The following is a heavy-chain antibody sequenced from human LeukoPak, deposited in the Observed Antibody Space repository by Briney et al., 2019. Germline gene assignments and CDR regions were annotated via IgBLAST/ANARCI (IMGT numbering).Heavy chain of an antibody. CDR3: ALTTPLYYYGMDV. CDR2: IIPILGIA. CDR1: GGTFSSYA. Sequence: ASVKVSCKASGGTFSSYAISWVRQAPGQGLEWMGRIIPILGIANYAQKFQGRVTITADKSTSTACMELSSLRSEDTAVYYCALTTPLYYYGMDVWGQGTTVTVSS. D-gene: IGHD4-11*01. J-gene: IGHJ6*02. V-gene: IGHV1-69*04.